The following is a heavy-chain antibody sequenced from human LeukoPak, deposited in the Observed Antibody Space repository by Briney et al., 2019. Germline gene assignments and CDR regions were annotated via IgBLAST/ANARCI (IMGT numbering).Heavy chain of an antibody. V-gene: IGHV4-61*02. CDR3: ARDTAMAYYYYGMDV. CDR1: GGSISSGSYY. Sequence: SLTLSLTCTVSGGSISSGSYYWSWIRQPAGKGLERIGRIYTSGSTNYNPSLKSRVTISVDTSKNQFSLKLSYVTAADTAVYYCARDTAMAYYYYGMDVWGQGTTVTVSS. CDR2: IYTSGST. D-gene: IGHD5-18*01. J-gene: IGHJ6*02.